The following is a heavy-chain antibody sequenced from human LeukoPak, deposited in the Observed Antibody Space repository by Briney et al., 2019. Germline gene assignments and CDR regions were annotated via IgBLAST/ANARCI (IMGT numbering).Heavy chain of an antibody. D-gene: IGHD5-18*01. Sequence: GGSLRLSCEASGFTFSYYSMNWVRQAPGKGLEWVSYISGSSSTKYYADSVKGRFTISRDNAKNTLYLQMNSLRAEDTAVYYCARALRGGYSYGSFHPWGQGTLVTVSS. CDR3: ARALRGGYSYGSFHP. V-gene: IGHV3-48*04. CDR1: GFTFSYYS. J-gene: IGHJ5*02. CDR2: ISGSSSTK.